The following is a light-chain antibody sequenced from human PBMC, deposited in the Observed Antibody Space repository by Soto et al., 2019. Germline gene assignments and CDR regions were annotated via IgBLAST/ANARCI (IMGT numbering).Light chain of an antibody. CDR1: QSVSSN. CDR2: GAS. Sequence: EIAVTQKTATLSVSPGERATLSFSSSQSVSSNLACYQQKPGQAPRLLIYGASNRATGIPDRFSGSGSGTDFTLTFSILEPEDFAVYYWLQDFISSTFGQGANVAIK. CDR3: LQDFISST. V-gene: IGKV3D-15*03. J-gene: IGKJ1*01.